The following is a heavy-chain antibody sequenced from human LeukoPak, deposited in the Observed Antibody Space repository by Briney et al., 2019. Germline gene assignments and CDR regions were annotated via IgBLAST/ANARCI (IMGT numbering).Heavy chain of an antibody. V-gene: IGHV3-23*01. CDR1: GFTFSSYV. Sequence: GGSLRLSCAASGFTFSSYVMSWARQAPGKGLEWVSAISGSGGNTYYADSVKGRFTISRDNSKNTLYLQMNSLRAEDAAVYYCASHPPLLYYFDYWGQGTLVTVSS. CDR2: ISGSGGNT. CDR3: ASHPPLLYYFDY. J-gene: IGHJ4*02. D-gene: IGHD2-15*01.